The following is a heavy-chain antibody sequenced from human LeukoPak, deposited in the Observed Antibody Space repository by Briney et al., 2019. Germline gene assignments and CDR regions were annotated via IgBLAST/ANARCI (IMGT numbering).Heavy chain of an antibody. CDR2: IWYDGSNK. CDR1: GFTFSSYG. D-gene: IGHD2-2*01. Sequence: GGSLRLSCAASGFTFSSYGMHWVRQAPGKGLEWVAVIWYDGSNKYYADSVKGRFTISRDNSKNTLYLQMNSLRAEDTAVYYCARDNFVVVPAAGWFDPWGQGTLVTVSS. V-gene: IGHV3-33*01. CDR3: ARDNFVVVPAAGWFDP. J-gene: IGHJ5*02.